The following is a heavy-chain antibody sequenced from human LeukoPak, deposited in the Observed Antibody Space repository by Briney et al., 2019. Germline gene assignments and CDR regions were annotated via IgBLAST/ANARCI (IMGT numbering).Heavy chain of an antibody. V-gene: IGHV3-30-3*02. D-gene: IGHD3-10*01. J-gene: IGHJ4*02. CDR3: AKSPYYYGSGLYYFDY. CDR2: ISYDGSNK. Sequence: QSGGSLRLSCAASGFTFSSYAMHWVRQAPGKGLEWVAVISYDGSNKYYADSAKGRFTISRDNSKNTLYLQMSSLRAEDTAVYYCAKSPYYYGSGLYYFDYWGQGTLVTVSS. CDR1: GFTFSSYA.